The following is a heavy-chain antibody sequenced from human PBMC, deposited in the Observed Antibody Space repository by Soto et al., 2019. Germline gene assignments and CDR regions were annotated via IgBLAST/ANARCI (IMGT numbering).Heavy chain of an antibody. CDR3: ARDSNGFWSGSPQQSNFDY. Sequence: GASVKVSCKASGGTFSSYAISWVRQAPGQGLEWMGGIIPIFGTANYAQKFQGRVTITADESTSTAYMELSSLRSEDTAVYYCARDSNGFWSGSPQQSNFDYWGEGTLVTVSS. D-gene: IGHD3-3*01. V-gene: IGHV1-69*13. CDR1: GGTFSSYA. CDR2: IIPIFGTA. J-gene: IGHJ4*02.